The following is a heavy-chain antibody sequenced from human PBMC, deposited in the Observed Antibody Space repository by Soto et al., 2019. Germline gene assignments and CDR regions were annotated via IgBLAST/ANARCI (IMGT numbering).Heavy chain of an antibody. CDR1: RFTFSGYA. J-gene: IGHJ4*02. Sequence: GGSLRLSCEASRFTFSGYAMSWVRQAPGKGLEWVSAISGSGGNTFYADSVKGRFTISRDNSKNTLYLQMNSLRAEDTAVYYCAKDPMYHYDSSGYFSIQYYFDYWGQGTLVTVSS. CDR2: ISGSGGNT. CDR3: AKDPMYHYDSSGYFSIQYYFDY. D-gene: IGHD3-22*01. V-gene: IGHV3-23*01.